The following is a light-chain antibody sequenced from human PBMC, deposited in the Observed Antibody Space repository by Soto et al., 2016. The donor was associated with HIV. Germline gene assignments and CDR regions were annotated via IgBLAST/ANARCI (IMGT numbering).Light chain of an antibody. CDR1: NIGSKS. V-gene: IGLV3-21*03. CDR2: DDT. Sequence: SYVLTQPPSVSVAPGKTARITCGGNNIGSKSVHWYQQKPGQAPVLVVHDDTDRPSGIPERFSGSNSGNTATLSINRVEAGDEADYYCRVWDASTDLVVFGGGTKLTVL. CDR3: RVWDASTDLVV. J-gene: IGLJ2*01.